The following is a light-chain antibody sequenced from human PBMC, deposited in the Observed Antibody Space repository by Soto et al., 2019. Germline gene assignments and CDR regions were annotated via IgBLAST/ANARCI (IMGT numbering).Light chain of an antibody. J-gene: IGLJ2*01. V-gene: IGLV1-47*01. Sequence: QSVLTQPPSASGTPGQRVTISCSGSSSNIGGNYVYWYQQLPGTAPKLLIYRNNQRPSGVPDRFSGSKSGTSASLAISRLRAEDEADYYCAAWDDSLSGPVFGGGTKLTVL. CDR3: AAWDDSLSGPV. CDR1: SSNIGGNY. CDR2: RNN.